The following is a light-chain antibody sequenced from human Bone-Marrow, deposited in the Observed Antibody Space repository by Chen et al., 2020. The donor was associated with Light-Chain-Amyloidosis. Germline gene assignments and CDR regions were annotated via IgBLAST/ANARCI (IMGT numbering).Light chain of an antibody. CDR3: QVWDRSSDRPV. Sequence: SYVLTQPSSVSVAPGKTARITCGGSNIGSTSVHWYQQQPGQAPVLVVYDDSDRPSGIPERWSGSNSGNTATLTISRVEAGDEADYYCQVWDRSSDRPVFGGGTKLTVL. CDR2: DDS. CDR1: NIGSTS. J-gene: IGLJ3*02. V-gene: IGLV3-21*03.